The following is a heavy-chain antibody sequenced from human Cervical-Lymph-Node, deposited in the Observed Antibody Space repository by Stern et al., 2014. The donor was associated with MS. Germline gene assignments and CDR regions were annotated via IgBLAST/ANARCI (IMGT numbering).Heavy chain of an antibody. CDR1: GFSLSTSGVG. Sequence: QITLRESGPTLVRPTQTLTLTCSFSGFSLSTSGVGVGWIRQPPGPALEWVALIYWDNDGRYRQSRRNSVTITKDTSKNQVVLTMTNMDPSDTASYYCVHTGDFWTGYYRFDWWGQGIRVTVSS. V-gene: IGHV2-5*02. CDR2: IYWDNDG. CDR3: VHTGDFWTGYYRFDW. J-gene: IGHJ4*02. D-gene: IGHD3/OR15-3a*01.